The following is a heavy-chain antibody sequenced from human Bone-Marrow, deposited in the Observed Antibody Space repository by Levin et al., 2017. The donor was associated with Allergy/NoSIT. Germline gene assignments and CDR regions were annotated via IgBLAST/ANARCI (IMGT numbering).Heavy chain of an antibody. D-gene: IGHD2-15*01. CDR2: MNPISGNT. CDR3: ARGGGWSEYAFDI. Sequence: GASVKVSCRASGYTFSSYDINWVRQAPGQGLEWVGWMNPISGNTGYAQKFQGRVIMTRDTSISTAFMELSSLRSEDTAVYYCARGGGWSEYAFDIWGQGTMVTVSS. CDR1: GYTFSSYD. V-gene: IGHV1-8*01. J-gene: IGHJ3*02.